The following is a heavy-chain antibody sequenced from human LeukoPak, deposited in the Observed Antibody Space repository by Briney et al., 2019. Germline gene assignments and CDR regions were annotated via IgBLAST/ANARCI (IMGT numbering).Heavy chain of an antibody. J-gene: IGHJ4*02. D-gene: IGHD6-13*01. CDR1: GGSTSSSKW. Sequence: SGAPSPTSAVSGGSTSSSKWGGWGRPPPREGRGWGGGIYHSGSTNYNPSLKSRVTISVDKSKNQFSLKLSSVTAADTAVYYCAGSRIAAAGSPSYFDYWGQGTLVTVSS. CDR3: AGSRIAAAGSPSYFDY. V-gene: IGHV4-4*02. CDR2: IYHSGST.